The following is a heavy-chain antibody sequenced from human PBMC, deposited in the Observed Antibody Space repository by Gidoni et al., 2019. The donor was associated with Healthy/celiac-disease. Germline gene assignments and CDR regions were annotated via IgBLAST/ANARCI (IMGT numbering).Heavy chain of an antibody. J-gene: IGHJ4*02. Sequence: QLQLQESGPGLVKPSETLSLTCTVSGGSISSSSYYWGWIRQPPGKGLEWIGSIYYSGSTYYNPSLKSRVTISVDTSKNQFSLKLSSVTAADTAVYYCARLLVDYYETHFDYWGQGTLVTVSS. V-gene: IGHV4-39*01. CDR1: GGSISSSSYY. CDR3: ARLLVDYYETHFDY. D-gene: IGHD3-22*01. CDR2: IYYSGST.